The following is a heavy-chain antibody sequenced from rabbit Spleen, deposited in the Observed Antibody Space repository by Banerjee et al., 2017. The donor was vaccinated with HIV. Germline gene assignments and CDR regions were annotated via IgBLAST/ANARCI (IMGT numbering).Heavy chain of an antibody. D-gene: IGHD4-1*01. J-gene: IGHJ4*01. V-gene: IGHV1S45*01. CDR2: IDTNDGDT. CDR1: GFSFSSNW. CDR3: ARDLDDVIGWNFGW. Sequence: QEQLVESGGGLVQPGGSLTLTCTVSGFSFSSNWICWVRQAPGKGLEWIACIDTNDGDTDYANWPKGRFTISKTSSTTVTLQMTSLTAADTATYFCARDLDDVIGWNFGWWGQGTLVTVS.